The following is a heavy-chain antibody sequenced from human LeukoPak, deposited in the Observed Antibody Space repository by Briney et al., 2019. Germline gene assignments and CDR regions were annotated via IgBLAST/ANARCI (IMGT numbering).Heavy chain of an antibody. Sequence: SETLSLTCTVSGGSISSDYWSWIRQPAGKGLEGIGRIYTNESTNYNPSLKSRVTMSVDTSKNLLSLKMISVTDADTAVYYCARGVRRGITIFGVVGGWFDPWGQGTLVTVSS. D-gene: IGHD3-3*01. CDR2: IYTNEST. CDR1: GGSISSDY. J-gene: IGHJ5*02. CDR3: ARGVRRGITIFGVVGGWFDP. V-gene: IGHV4-4*07.